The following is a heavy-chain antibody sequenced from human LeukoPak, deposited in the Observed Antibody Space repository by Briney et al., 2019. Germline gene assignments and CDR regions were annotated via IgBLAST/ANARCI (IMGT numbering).Heavy chain of an antibody. CDR1: GGTFSSYA. J-gene: IGHJ4*02. D-gene: IGHD5-24*01. CDR2: IIPILGIA. CDR3: ARDRDGYNFDY. V-gene: IGHV1-69*04. Sequence: SVKVSCKASGGTFSSYAISWVRQAPGQGLEWMGRIIPILGIANYAQKFQGRVTITADKSTSTAYMELSSLRSEDTAVYYCARDRDGYNFDYWGQGTLVTVSS.